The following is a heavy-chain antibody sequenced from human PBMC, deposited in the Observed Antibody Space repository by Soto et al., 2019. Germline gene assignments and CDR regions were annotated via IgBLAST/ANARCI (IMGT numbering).Heavy chain of an antibody. CDR2: IYYSGST. Sequence: ASETLSLTCTVSGGSISSSSYYWGWIRQPPGKGLEWIGSIYYSGSTYYNPSLKSRITISVDTSKNQFSLKLSSVTAADTAVYYCARGAHMITFGGVIVILDYWGQGSLVTVSS. CDR1: GGSISSSSYY. CDR3: ARGAHMITFGGVIVILDY. J-gene: IGHJ4*02. D-gene: IGHD3-16*02. V-gene: IGHV4-39*01.